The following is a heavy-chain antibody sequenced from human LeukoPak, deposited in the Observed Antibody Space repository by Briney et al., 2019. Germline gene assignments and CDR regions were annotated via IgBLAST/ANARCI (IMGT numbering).Heavy chain of an antibody. CDR3: ARVAPIYSSSLYYLDY. Sequence: GGSLRLSCAASGFTVSSNYMSWVRQAPGKGLEWVSVIYSGGSTYYADSVKGRFTISRDNSKNTMYLQMNSLRAEDTAVYYCARVAPIYSSSLYYLDYWGQGTLVTVSS. J-gene: IGHJ4*02. V-gene: IGHV3-66*01. D-gene: IGHD6-13*01. CDR1: GFTVSSNY. CDR2: IYSGGST.